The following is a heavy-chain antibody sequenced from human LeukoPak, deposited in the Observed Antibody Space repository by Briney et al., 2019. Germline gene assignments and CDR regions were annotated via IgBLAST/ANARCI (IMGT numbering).Heavy chain of an antibody. Sequence: GGSLRLSCAASGFTFSSYSMNWVRQAPGKGLEWVSSISSSSSYIYYADSVKGRFTISRDNAKNSLYLQMNSLRAEDMAVYYCARSAVASRDAFDIWGQGTMVTVSS. V-gene: IGHV3-21*01. CDR1: GFTFSSYS. D-gene: IGHD2-15*01. J-gene: IGHJ3*02. CDR3: ARSAVASRDAFDI. CDR2: ISSSSSYI.